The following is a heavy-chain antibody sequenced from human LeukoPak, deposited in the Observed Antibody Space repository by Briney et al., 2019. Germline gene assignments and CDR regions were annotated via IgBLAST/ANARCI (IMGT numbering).Heavy chain of an antibody. D-gene: IGHD6-6*01. V-gene: IGHV3-66*01. CDR3: ARGIAEIGSFYFDY. J-gene: IGHJ4*02. CDR2: IYSDDNT. CDR1: GFIVSSNY. Sequence: QPGGSLRLSCAASGFIVSSNYMTWVRQAPGKGLEWVSVIYSDDNTYYADYVKGRFTISRDNSKNTLYLQMNSLRAEDTAVYYCARGIAEIGSFYFDYWGQGTLVTVSS.